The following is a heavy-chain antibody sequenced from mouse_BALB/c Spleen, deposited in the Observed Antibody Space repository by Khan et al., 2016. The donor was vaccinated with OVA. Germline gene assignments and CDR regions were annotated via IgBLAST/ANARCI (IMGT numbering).Heavy chain of an antibody. CDR3: ARWNYRYDGYFDY. D-gene: IGHD2-14*01. CDR2: ISYSGST. Sequence: EVRLQESGPSLVKPSQTLSLTCSVTGDSITSGYWNWIRKFPGNKLEYMGYISYSGSTYYNPSLKSRNSITRDTSKNQYYLQLNSVTSEDTATYYCARWNYRYDGYFDYWGQGTTLTVSS. V-gene: IGHV3-8*02. CDR1: GDSITSGY. J-gene: IGHJ2*01.